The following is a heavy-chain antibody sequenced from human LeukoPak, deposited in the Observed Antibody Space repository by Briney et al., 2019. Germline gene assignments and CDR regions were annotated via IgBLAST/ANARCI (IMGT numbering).Heavy chain of an antibody. Sequence: GESLRLSCAASGFTFSDYYMSWIRQAPGKGLEWVSYIGRSGTTIHYADSVKGRFTSSWDNAKKSLYLQMSSLRAEDTAVYYCARVPSWKGYMDVWGKGTTVTVSS. V-gene: IGHV3-11*01. J-gene: IGHJ6*03. CDR3: ARVPSWKGYMDV. D-gene: IGHD1-1*01. CDR1: GFTFSDYY. CDR2: IGRSGTTI.